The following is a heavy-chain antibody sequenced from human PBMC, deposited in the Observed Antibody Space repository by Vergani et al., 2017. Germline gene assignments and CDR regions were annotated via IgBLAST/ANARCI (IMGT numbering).Heavy chain of an antibody. CDR3: ARRSNYYDSSGFWFDP. CDR1: GGSISSGSYY. V-gene: IGHV4-39*07. Sequence: QVQLQESGPGLVKSSQTLSLTCTVSGGSISSGSYYWGWIRQPPGKGLEWIGSIYHSGSTYYNPSLKSRVTISVDTSKNQFSLKLSSVTAADTAVYYCARRSNYYDSSGFWFDPWGQGTLVTVSS. J-gene: IGHJ5*02. CDR2: IYHSGST. D-gene: IGHD3-22*01.